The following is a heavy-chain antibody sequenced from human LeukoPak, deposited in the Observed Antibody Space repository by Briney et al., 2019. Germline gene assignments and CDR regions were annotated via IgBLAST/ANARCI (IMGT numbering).Heavy chain of an antibody. V-gene: IGHV3-13*01. D-gene: IGHD3-22*01. CDR1: GFTFSNYD. CDR3: AKVKAPYYYDSRKIPHDAFDI. J-gene: IGHJ3*02. Sequence: GGSLRLSCAASGFTFSNYDMHWVRQGTGKGLEWVSGIGLAGDTHYPASVKGRFTISRDNSKNTLYLQVNSLRAEDTAVYYCAKVKAPYYYDSRKIPHDAFDIWGQGTMVTVSS. CDR2: IGLAGDT.